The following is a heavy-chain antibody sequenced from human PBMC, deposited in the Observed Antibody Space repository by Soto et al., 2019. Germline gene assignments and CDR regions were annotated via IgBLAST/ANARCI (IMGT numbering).Heavy chain of an antibody. V-gene: IGHV3-74*01. CDR2: ISSDGSST. J-gene: IGHJ4*02. D-gene: IGHD2-15*01. CDR1: GFTFSNYG. CDR3: ARVWYCSDNSRYSRFDY. Sequence: GGSLRLSCVASGFTFSNYGMHWVRQAPGKGLEWVSRISSDGSSTTYADSVKGRFTISRDNAENSLHLQMNSLRAEDTAVYYCARVWYCSDNSRYSRFDYWAQGTLVTVSA.